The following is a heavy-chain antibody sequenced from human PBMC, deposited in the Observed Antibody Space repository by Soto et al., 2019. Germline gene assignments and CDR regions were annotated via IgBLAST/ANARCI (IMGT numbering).Heavy chain of an antibody. D-gene: IGHD6-13*01. CDR1: GGSISSYY. V-gene: IGHV4-59*01. CDR3: ARVWQQLDTYYYYYMDV. Sequence: PSETLSLTCTVSGGSISSYYWSWIRQPPGKGLEWIGYIYYSGSTNYNPSLKSRVTISVDTSKNQFSLKLSSVTAADTAVYYCARVWQQLDTYYYYYMDVWGKGTTVTVSS. J-gene: IGHJ6*03. CDR2: IYYSGST.